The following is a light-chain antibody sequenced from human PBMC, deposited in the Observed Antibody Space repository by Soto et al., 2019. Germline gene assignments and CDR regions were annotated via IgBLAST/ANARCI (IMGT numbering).Light chain of an antibody. Sequence: EIVLTQSPGTLSLSPGERGTLSCRASQSVSSNFLAWYQQKPGLAPRLLISGASTRATGIADRFTGSGSGTDFTLTISRVEPEDFAVYYCQYYDHFPQVTFGGGTKVEIK. CDR3: QYYDHFPQVT. CDR1: QSVSSNF. J-gene: IGKJ4*01. CDR2: GAS. V-gene: IGKV3-20*01.